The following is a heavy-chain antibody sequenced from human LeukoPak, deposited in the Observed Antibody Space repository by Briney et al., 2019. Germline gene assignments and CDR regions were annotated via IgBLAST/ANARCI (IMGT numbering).Heavy chain of an antibody. CDR2: ISSGSHYI. J-gene: IGHJ4*02. D-gene: IGHD1-20*01. V-gene: IGHV3-21*04. Sequence: PGGSLRLSCVASGFTFSSYTMNWVRQAPGRGLEWVSSISSGSHYIDYADSVKGRFTISRNNSKNTLYLQMNSLRAEDTAVYYCARAGDNWNDENDYWGQGTLVTVSS. CDR1: GFTFSSYT. CDR3: ARAGDNWNDENDY.